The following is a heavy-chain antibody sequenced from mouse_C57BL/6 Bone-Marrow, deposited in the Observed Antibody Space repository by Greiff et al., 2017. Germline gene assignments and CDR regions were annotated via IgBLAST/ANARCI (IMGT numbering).Heavy chain of an antibody. Sequence: EVKLVESGGDLVKPGGSLKLSCAASGFTFSSYGMSWVRQTPDKRLEWVATISSGGSYTYYPDSVKGRFTISRDNAKNTLYLQMSSLKSDDTAMYYCARHHDGYLWYFDVWGTGTTVTVSS. J-gene: IGHJ1*03. D-gene: IGHD2-3*01. CDR1: GFTFSSYG. CDR3: ARHHDGYLWYFDV. V-gene: IGHV5-6*01. CDR2: ISSGGSYT.